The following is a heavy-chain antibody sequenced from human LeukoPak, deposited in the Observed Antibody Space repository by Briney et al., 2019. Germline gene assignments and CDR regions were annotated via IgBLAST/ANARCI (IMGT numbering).Heavy chain of an antibody. CDR2: INPNSGGT. Sequence: ASVKVSCKASGYTFTGYCMHWVRQAPGQGLEWMGWINPNSGGTNYAQKFQGRVTMTRDTSISTAYMELSRLRSDDTAVYYCARPTLIYYGMDVWGQGTTVTVSS. D-gene: IGHD3-22*01. V-gene: IGHV1-2*02. CDR1: GYTFTGYC. CDR3: ARPTLIYYGMDV. J-gene: IGHJ6*02.